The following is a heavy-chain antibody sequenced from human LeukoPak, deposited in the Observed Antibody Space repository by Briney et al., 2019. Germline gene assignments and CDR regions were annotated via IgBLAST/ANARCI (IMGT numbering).Heavy chain of an antibody. V-gene: IGHV3-30*02. Sequence: GGSLRLSCAASGFTFSSYGMHWVRQAPGKGLEWVAFIRYDGSNKYYADSVKGRFTISRDNSKNTLYLQMNSLRAEDTAVYYCAKDHYYGSGESLYYYYYYYMDVWGKGTTVTISS. J-gene: IGHJ6*03. CDR2: IRYDGSNK. D-gene: IGHD3-10*01. CDR1: GFTFSSYG. CDR3: AKDHYYGSGESLYYYYYYYMDV.